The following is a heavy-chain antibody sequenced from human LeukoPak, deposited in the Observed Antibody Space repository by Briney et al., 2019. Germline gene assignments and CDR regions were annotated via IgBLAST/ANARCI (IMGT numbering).Heavy chain of an antibody. D-gene: IGHD6-6*01. CDR2: IYTSGST. J-gene: IGHJ3*02. CDR1: GGSISSYY. V-gene: IGHV4-4*07. Sequence: SETLSLTCTGSGGSISSYYWNWIRQPAGKGLEWIGRIYTSGSTNYNPSLKSRVTMSVDTSKNQFSLKLSSVTAADTAVYYCASVREYSSSSDAFDIWGQGTMVTVSS. CDR3: ASVREYSSSSDAFDI.